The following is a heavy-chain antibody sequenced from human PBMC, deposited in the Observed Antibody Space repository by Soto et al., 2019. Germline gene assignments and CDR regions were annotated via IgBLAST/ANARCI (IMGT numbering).Heavy chain of an antibody. J-gene: IGHJ2*01. CDR3: ARDGSHSSSSDWYFDL. Sequence: GGSLRLSCAASGFTFSSYSMNWVRQAPGKGLEWVSSISSSSSYIYYADSVKGRFTISRDNAKNSLYLQMNSLRAEDTAVYYCARDGSHSSSSDWYFDLWGRGTLVTVSS. CDR1: GFTFSSYS. D-gene: IGHD6-6*01. CDR2: ISSSSSYI. V-gene: IGHV3-21*01.